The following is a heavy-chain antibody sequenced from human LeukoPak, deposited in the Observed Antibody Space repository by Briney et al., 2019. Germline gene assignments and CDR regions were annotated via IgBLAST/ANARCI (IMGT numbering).Heavy chain of an antibody. J-gene: IGHJ4*02. CDR2: IIPIFGTA. D-gene: IGHD2-15*01. V-gene: IGHV1-69*13. CDR1: GGTFSSYA. Sequence: SVKVSCKASGGTFSSYAISWVRQAPGQGLEWMGGIIPIFGTANYAQKFQGRVTITADESTSTAYMELSSLRSEDTAVYYCARSRGPCVCSGGSCYHEVYFDYWGQGTLVTVTS. CDR3: ARSRGPCVCSGGSCYHEVYFDY.